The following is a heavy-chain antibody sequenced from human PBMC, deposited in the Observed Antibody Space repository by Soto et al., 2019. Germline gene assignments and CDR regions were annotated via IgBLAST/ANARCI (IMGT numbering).Heavy chain of an antibody. D-gene: IGHD6-25*01. J-gene: IGHJ5*02. CDR2: VYFSGNT. CDR1: GGSLSSYY. CDR3: GSVRPSGYVLS. V-gene: IGHV4-59*01. Sequence: LSLTCTVSGGSLSSYYWTWIRQSPGKGLEWIGYVYFSGNTNYNPSLKSRVTISIDTSKNQFSLRLASVTAADTAFYFCGSVRPSGYVLSWGQGTLVTVSS.